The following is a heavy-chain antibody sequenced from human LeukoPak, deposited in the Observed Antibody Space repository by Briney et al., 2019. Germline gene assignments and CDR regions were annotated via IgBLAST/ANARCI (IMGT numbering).Heavy chain of an antibody. V-gene: IGHV3-30*04. CDR3: ARSYGSGSLGYYYYMDV. D-gene: IGHD3-10*01. CDR1: GFTFSSYA. Sequence: PGGSLRLSCAASGFTFSSYAMHWVRQAPGKGLEWVAVISYDGSNKYYADSVKGRFTISRDNSKNTLYLQMNSLRAEDTAVYYCARSYGSGSLGYYYYMDVWGKGTTVTVSS. CDR2: ISYDGSNK. J-gene: IGHJ6*03.